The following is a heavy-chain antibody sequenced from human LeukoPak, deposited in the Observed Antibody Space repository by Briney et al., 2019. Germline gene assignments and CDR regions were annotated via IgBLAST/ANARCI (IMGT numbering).Heavy chain of an antibody. D-gene: IGHD6-19*01. CDR3: ARGGYSSGFSC. V-gene: IGHV4-34*01. CDR2: INHSGST. J-gene: IGHJ4*02. Sequence: PGGSLRLSCAASGFTFSSYSMNWVRQPPGKGLEWIGEINHSGSTNYNPSLKSRVTISVDTSKNQFSLKLSSVTAADTAVYYCARGGYSSGFSCWGQGTLVTVSS. CDR1: GFTFSSYS.